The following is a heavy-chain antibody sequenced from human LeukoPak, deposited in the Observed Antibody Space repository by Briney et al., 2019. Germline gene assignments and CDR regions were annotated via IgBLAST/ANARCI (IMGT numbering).Heavy chain of an antibody. Sequence: GGSLRLSCAASGFAFSSYAVTWVRQAPGKGLEWVSTFSASGSNTYYADSVKGRFTISRDNSKNTLYLQMNSLRAEDTALYYCAKELNWGSPPFDYWGQGTLVTVSS. V-gene: IGHV3-23*01. J-gene: IGHJ4*02. CDR2: FSASGSNT. CDR3: AKELNWGSPPFDY. CDR1: GFAFSSYA. D-gene: IGHD7-27*01.